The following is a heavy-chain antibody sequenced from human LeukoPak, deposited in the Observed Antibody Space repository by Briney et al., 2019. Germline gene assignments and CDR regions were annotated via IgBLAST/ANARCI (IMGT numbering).Heavy chain of an antibody. CDR3: ARRGVDSSSLHFDY. CDR2: FDPEDGET. V-gene: IGHV1-24*01. D-gene: IGHD6-13*01. CDR1: GYTLTELS. J-gene: IGHJ4*02. Sequence: ASVKVSCKVSGYTLTELSMHWVRQAPGKGLEWMGGFDPEDGETIYAQKFQGRVTMTEDTSTDTAYMELSSLRSEDMAVYYCARRGVDSSSLHFDYWGQGTLVTVSS.